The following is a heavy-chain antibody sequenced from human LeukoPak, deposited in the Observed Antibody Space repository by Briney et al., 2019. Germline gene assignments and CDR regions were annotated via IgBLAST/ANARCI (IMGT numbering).Heavy chain of an antibody. Sequence: PGGSLRLSCAASGFTVSSNYMSWVRQAPGKGLEWVSVIYSGGSTYYADSVKGRFTISRDNSKNTLYLQMNSLRAEDTAVYYCARGLLLEWLYFDYWGQGILVTVSS. CDR2: IYSGGST. D-gene: IGHD3-3*01. V-gene: IGHV3-66*02. CDR1: GFTVSSNY. CDR3: ARGLLLEWLYFDY. J-gene: IGHJ4*02.